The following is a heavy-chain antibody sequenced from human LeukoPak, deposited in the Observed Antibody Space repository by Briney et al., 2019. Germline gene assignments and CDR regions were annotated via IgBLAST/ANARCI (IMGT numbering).Heavy chain of an antibody. D-gene: IGHD3-22*01. CDR2: INPSSGGT. Sequence: ASVKVSCKASGYTFTGYYMHWVRQAPGQGLEWMGWINPSSGGTNYAQKFQGRVTMTRDTAITTAYMDLSRLRSDDTAVYYCTRDAPYDSSGLLDYWGQGTLVTVSS. CDR3: TRDAPYDSSGLLDY. CDR1: GYTFTGYY. V-gene: IGHV1-2*02. J-gene: IGHJ4*02.